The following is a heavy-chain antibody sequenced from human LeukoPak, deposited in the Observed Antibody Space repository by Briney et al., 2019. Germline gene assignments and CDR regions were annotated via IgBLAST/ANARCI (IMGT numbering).Heavy chain of an antibody. CDR3: ARDDSSLDDSGSYHY. V-gene: IGHV4-4*07. D-gene: IGHD3-22*01. Sequence: SETLSLTCTVSGDSINSYHWSWIRQPAGKGLEWIGRIHMSGSTNYNPPLRSRVAISMDNSKNQFSLKLKSVTAADTAVYYCARDDSSLDDSGSYHYWGQGTLVTISS. J-gene: IGHJ4*02. CDR1: GDSINSYH. CDR2: IHMSGST.